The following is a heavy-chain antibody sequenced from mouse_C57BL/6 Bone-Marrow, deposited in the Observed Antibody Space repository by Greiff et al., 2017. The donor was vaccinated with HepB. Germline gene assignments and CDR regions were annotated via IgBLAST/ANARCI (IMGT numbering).Heavy chain of an antibody. CDR2: IDPSDSYT. CDR1: GYTFTSYW. CDR3: ARDLTYFDV. J-gene: IGHJ1*03. V-gene: IGHV1-69*01. Sequence: QVQLQQPGAELVMPGASVKLSCKASGYTFTSYWMHWVKQRPGQGLEWIGEIDPSDSYTNYNQKFKGKSTLTVDKSSSTAYMQLSSLTSEDCAVYYCARDLTYFDVWGTGTTVTVSS.